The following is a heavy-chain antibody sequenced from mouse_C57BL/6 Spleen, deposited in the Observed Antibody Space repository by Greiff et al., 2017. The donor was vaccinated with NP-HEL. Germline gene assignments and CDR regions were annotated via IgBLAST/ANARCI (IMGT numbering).Heavy chain of an antibody. V-gene: IGHV1-54*01. J-gene: IGHJ4*01. D-gene: IGHD1-1*01. CDR1: GYAFTNYL. CDR3: ARGVYYGSSYAMDY. CDR2: INPGSGGT. Sequence: VQLQQSGAELVRPGTSVKVSCKASGYAFTNYLIEWVKQRPGQGLEWIGVINPGSGGTNYNEKFKGKATLTADKSSSTAYMQLSSLTSEDSAVDFCARGVYYGSSYAMDYWGQGTSVTVSS.